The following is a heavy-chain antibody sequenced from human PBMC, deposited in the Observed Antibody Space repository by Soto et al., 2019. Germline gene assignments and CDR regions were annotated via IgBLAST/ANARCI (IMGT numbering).Heavy chain of an antibody. D-gene: IGHD3-10*01. CDR2: IYHSGST. CDR1: GGSISSGGYS. Sequence: SATLSLTCAVSGGSISSGGYSWSWIRQPPGKGLEWIGYIYHSGSTYYNPSLKSRVTISVDRSKNQFSLKLSSVTAADTAVYYCARALRITMVRGVIITDAFDIWGQGTMVTVSS. CDR3: ARALRITMVRGVIITDAFDI. V-gene: IGHV4-30-2*01. J-gene: IGHJ3*02.